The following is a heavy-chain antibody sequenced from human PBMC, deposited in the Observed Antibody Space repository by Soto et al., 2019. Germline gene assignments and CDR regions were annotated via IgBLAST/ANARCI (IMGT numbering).Heavy chain of an antibody. CDR1: GGSFSDYI. CDR3: ARGLISGSHYSGGWYYFDS. D-gene: IGHD1-26*01. Sequence: QVQLQQSGAGLLKPSETLSLTCDVYGGSFSDYIWTWIRQTPGKGLQWIGQINHSGSANYNPSLKSRVTLSVQTSSSQFSLELSSVTAADAAVYYCARGLISGSHYSGGWYYFDSWGQGTQVTVSS. V-gene: IGHV4-34*01. J-gene: IGHJ4*02. CDR2: INHSGSA.